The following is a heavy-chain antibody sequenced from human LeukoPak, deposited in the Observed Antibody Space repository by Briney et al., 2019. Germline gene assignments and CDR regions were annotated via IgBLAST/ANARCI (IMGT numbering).Heavy chain of an antibody. CDR2: FDPEDGET. V-gene: IGHV1-24*01. J-gene: IGHJ4*02. D-gene: IGHD3-10*01. CDR1: VYTLTEVA. Sequence: PSVKVSCKVSVYTLTEVAMHCVGQAAGKGGESLGGFDPEDGETIYAQKFQGRVTMTEDTSTDTAYMELSSLRSEDTAVYYCARYGSGTSYITNYFDYWGQGTLVTVSS. CDR3: ARYGSGTSYITNYFDY.